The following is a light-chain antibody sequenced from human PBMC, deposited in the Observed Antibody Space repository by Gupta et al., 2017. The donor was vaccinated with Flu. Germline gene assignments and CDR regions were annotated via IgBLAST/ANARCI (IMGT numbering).Light chain of an antibody. CDR3: QQDNSYPWT. V-gene: IGKV1-5*03. CDR2: KAS. J-gene: IGKJ1*01. CDR1: QSISSW. Sequence: ITQSPSTLSASVGDRVTITCRASQSISSWLAWYQQKPGKAPKLLIYKASSLESGVPSRFSGSGSGTEFTLTISSLQPDDFATYYCQQDNSYPWTFGQGTKVEIK.